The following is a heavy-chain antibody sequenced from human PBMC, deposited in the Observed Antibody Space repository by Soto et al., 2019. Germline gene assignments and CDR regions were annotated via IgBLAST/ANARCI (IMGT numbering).Heavy chain of an antibody. V-gene: IGHV4-59*01. CDR2: IYYSGST. CDR1: GGSISSYY. Sequence: PSETLSLTCTVSGGSISSYYWSWIRQPPGKGLKWIGYIYYSGSTNYNPSLKSRVTISVDTFKNQFSLKLSSVTAADTAVYYCARDSLLWFGETDYYYGMDVWGQGTTVTVSS. CDR3: ARDSLLWFGETDYYYGMDV. D-gene: IGHD3-10*01. J-gene: IGHJ6*02.